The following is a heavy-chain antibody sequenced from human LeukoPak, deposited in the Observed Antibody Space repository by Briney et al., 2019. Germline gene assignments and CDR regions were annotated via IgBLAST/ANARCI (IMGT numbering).Heavy chain of an antibody. V-gene: IGHV5-51*01. Sequence: GESLKISCKGSGYSFGNYWIGWVRQMPGKGLEWMGIIYPADSDTRYSPSFQGQVTISADKSVNIAYLQWRSLKASDTAMYYCARLKHQLRAFDFWGQGTMVTVSS. CDR2: IYPADSDT. CDR1: GYSFGNYW. J-gene: IGHJ3*01. CDR3: ARLKHQLRAFDF. D-gene: IGHD1-1*01.